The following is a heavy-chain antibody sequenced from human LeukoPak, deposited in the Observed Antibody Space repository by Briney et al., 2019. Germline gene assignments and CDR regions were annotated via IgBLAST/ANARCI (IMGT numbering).Heavy chain of an antibody. CDR3: AKDVDIVATTYYFDY. D-gene: IGHD5-12*01. CDR2: ISGSGGST. Sequence: HAGGSLRLSCAASGFTFSSYAMSWVRQAPGKGLEWVSAISGSGGSTYYADSVKGRFTISRDNSKNTLYLQMNSLRAEDTAVYYCAKDVDIVATTYYFDYWGQGTLVTVSS. CDR1: GFTFSSYA. J-gene: IGHJ4*02. V-gene: IGHV3-23*01.